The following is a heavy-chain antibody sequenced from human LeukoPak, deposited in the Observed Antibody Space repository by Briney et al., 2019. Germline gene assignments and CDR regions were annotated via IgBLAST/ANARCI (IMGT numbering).Heavy chain of an antibody. CDR3: ARLGYCSGDNCYAETIDY. Sequence: SETLSLTCTVSGGSLSYYYWSWIRQPPGKGLEWIGYIYYNGSTNFNPSLKSRVTISLDTSKSQFSLKLSSVTAADTAVYYCARLGYCSGDNCYAETIDYWGQGTLVTVFS. V-gene: IGHV4-59*08. D-gene: IGHD2-15*01. J-gene: IGHJ4*02. CDR2: IYYNGST. CDR1: GGSLSYYY.